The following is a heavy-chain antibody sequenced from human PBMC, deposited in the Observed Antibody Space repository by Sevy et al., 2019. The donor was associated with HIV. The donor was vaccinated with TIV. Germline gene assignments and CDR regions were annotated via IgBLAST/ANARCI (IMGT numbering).Heavy chain of an antibody. CDR3: ARSWEQQLHDAFDI. CDR2: LTFSSNYI. CDR1: GFTFSTYN. J-gene: IGHJ3*02. D-gene: IGHD6-13*01. Sequence: GGSLRLSCAASGFTFSTYNMNWVRQAPGKGLEWVSSLTFSSNYIYYADSVKGRFTISRDNAKNSLYLQMNSLRAEDTAVYYCARSWEQQLHDAFDIWGQGTMVTVSS. V-gene: IGHV3-21*01.